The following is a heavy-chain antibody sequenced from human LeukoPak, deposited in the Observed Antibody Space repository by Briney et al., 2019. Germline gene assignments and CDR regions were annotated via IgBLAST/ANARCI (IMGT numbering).Heavy chain of an antibody. CDR2: IKQDGSEK. V-gene: IGHV3-7*03. D-gene: IGHD6-19*01. CDR3: ARDGVLSVAGYYYYYGMDV. Sequence: GGSLRLSCAASGFTFSSYWMSWVRQAPGKGLEWVANIKQDGSEKYYVDSVKGRFTISRDNAKNSLYLQMNSLRAEDTAVYYCARDGVLSVAGYYYYYGMDVWAKGTTVTVSS. CDR1: GFTFSSYW. J-gene: IGHJ6*04.